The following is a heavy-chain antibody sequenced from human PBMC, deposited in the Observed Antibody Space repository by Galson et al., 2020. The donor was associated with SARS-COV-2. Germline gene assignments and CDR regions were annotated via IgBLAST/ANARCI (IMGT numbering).Heavy chain of an antibody. J-gene: IGHJ2*01. V-gene: IGHV3-7*01. CDR1: GLNFTENAW. CDR2: NQGDDTGI. Sequence: SLKISSAASGLNFTENAWMTWVRQTPAKGQQWVAHNQGDDTGIHYVDSVQGRFTMSTDNTKKSVYLQMSSLRVEDTAVYYCATGIGWHFNLWGRGTLVTVSS. CDR3: ATGIGWHFNL. D-gene: IGHD2-15*01.